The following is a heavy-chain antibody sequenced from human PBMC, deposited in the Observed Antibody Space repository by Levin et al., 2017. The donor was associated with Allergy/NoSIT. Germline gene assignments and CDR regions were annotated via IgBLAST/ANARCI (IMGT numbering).Heavy chain of an antibody. J-gene: IGHJ3*02. CDR1: GGSISSSSYY. CDR2: IYYSGST. V-gene: IGHV4-39*01. Sequence: SETLSLTCTVSGGSISSSSYYWGWIRQPPGKGLEWIGSIYYSGSTYYNPSLKSRVTISVDTSKNQFSLKLSSVTAADTAVYYCARRTWIRGARGAFDIWGQGTMVTVSS. CDR3: ARRTWIRGARGAFDI. D-gene: IGHD5-18*01.